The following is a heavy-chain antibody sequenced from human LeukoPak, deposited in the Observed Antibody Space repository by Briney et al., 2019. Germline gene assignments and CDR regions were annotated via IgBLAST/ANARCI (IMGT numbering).Heavy chain of an antibody. CDR3: AKASSYDFWSGYYGNDY. J-gene: IGHJ4*02. Sequence: PGGSLRLSCAASGFTFDDYAMHWVRQAPGKGLEWVSGISYNSGSIRYADSVKGRFTIPGDNAKNSLYLQMNSLRAEDTALYYCAKASSYDFWSGYYGNDYWGQGTLVTVSS. CDR1: GFTFDDYA. V-gene: IGHV3-9*01. D-gene: IGHD3-3*01. CDR2: ISYNSGSI.